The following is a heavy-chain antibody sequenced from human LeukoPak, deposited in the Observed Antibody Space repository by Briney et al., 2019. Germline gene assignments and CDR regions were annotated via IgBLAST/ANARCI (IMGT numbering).Heavy chain of an antibody. V-gene: IGHV3-30*18. Sequence: GSLRLSCAASGFTFRSYGMHWVRQAPGKGLEWVSIISFDGSNKYYADSVKGRFTISRDNSKNTLYLQMNSLRAEDTAVYYCAKDRVVYNWNYAYYFDDWGQGTLVTVSS. J-gene: IGHJ4*02. CDR1: GFTFRSYG. CDR3: AKDRVVYNWNYAYYFDD. D-gene: IGHD1-7*01. CDR2: ISFDGSNK.